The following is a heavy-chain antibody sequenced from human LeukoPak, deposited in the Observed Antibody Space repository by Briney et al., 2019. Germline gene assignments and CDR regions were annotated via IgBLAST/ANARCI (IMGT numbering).Heavy chain of an antibody. J-gene: IGHJ4*02. CDR1: GYTLTELS. CDR2: FDPEDGET. V-gene: IGHV1-24*01. CDR3: ATGHYYDSSGIKFDY. D-gene: IGHD3-22*01. Sequence: ASVKVSCKVSGYTLTELSMHWVRQAPGKGLEWMGGFDPEDGETIYAKKLQGRVTMTEDTATDTAYMELSSLRSEDTAVYYCATGHYYDSSGIKFDYWGQGTLVTVSS.